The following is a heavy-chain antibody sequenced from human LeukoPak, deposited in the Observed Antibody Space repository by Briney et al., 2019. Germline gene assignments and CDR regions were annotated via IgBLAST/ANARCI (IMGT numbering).Heavy chain of an antibody. CDR3: ARTGGYSSPLGF. D-gene: IGHD4-11*01. J-gene: IGHJ4*02. CDR1: GGSISSYY. Sequence: SETLSLTCTDSGGSISSYYWSWIRQTPGKGLEWIGYISYSGSTNYNPSLKSRVTISVDTSKNQFSLKSTSVTAADTATYYCARTGGYSSPLGFWGQGTLVTVSS. CDR2: ISYSGST. V-gene: IGHV4-59*13.